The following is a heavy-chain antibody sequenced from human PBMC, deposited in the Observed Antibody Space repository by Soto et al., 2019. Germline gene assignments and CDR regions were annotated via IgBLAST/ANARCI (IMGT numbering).Heavy chain of an antibody. Sequence: ASVKVSCKASGYTFTSYGISWVRQAPGQGLEWMGWISAYNGNTNYAQKLQGRVTMTTDTSTSTAYMELRSLRSDDTAVYYCARVLRFLEWLQNYCEYYGMDVGGKGTTVTXSS. J-gene: IGHJ6*04. CDR1: GYTFTSYG. V-gene: IGHV1-18*04. CDR3: ARVLRFLEWLQNYCEYYGMDV. D-gene: IGHD3-3*01. CDR2: ISAYNGNT.